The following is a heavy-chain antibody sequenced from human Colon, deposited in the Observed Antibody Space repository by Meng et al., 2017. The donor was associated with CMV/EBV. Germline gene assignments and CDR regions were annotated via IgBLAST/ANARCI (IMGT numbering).Heavy chain of an antibody. J-gene: IGHJ4*02. Sequence: VQLVNSGAEVKKPGASVKVSCKTSGYTFSDYQIHWVRQAPGQGLEWMGWINSNSGATDYAQKFQGRFTMTRDTSITTVYMELSSLRSDDTAVYYCARDPSGSRVPFDYWGQGSLVTVSS. CDR2: INSNSGAT. CDR1: GYTFSDYQ. V-gene: IGHV1-2*02. D-gene: IGHD1-26*01. CDR3: ARDPSGSRVPFDY.